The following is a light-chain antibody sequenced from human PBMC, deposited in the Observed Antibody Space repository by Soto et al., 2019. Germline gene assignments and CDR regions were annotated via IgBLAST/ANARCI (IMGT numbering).Light chain of an antibody. J-gene: IGKJ2*01. Sequence: EIVLTQSPATLPLSPGERATLSCRASQSVSSYLAWYQQKPGQAPRLLIYDASNRATGIPARFSGSGSGTDFTLTISSLEPEDFAVYYCQQRSNWPVYTFGQGTKLEIK. CDR1: QSVSSY. CDR3: QQRSNWPVYT. V-gene: IGKV3-11*01. CDR2: DAS.